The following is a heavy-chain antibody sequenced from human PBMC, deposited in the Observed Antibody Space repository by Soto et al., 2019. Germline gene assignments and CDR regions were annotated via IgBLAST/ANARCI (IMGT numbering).Heavy chain of an antibody. CDR3: TTVTYYYDTESAFDI. CDR1: EFTLSNAW. J-gene: IGHJ3*02. Sequence: PVGSLNLSCAASEFTLSNAWMSCVRHSPGKWLEWVGRIKSKTDGGTTDYAAPVKGRFTISRDDSKNTLYLQMNSLKTEDTAVYYCTTVTYYYDTESAFDIWGQGTMVTVSS. CDR2: IKSKTDGGTT. V-gene: IGHV3-15*01. D-gene: IGHD3-22*01.